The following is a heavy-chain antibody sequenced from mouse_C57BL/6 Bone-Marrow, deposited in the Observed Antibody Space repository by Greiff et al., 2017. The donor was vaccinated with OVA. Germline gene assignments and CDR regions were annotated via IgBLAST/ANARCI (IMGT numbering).Heavy chain of an antibody. J-gene: IGHJ2*01. V-gene: IGHV1-4*01. CDR1: GYTFTSYT. Sequence: QVQLKESGAELARPGASVKMSCKASGYTFTSYTIHWVKQRPGQGLEWIGYIDPTNDYTKYNQKFKGKATLTADKSSTTAYMQLSSLTSEDSAVYYCTREYYFDYWGQGTTLTVSS. CDR3: TREYYFDY. CDR2: IDPTNDYT.